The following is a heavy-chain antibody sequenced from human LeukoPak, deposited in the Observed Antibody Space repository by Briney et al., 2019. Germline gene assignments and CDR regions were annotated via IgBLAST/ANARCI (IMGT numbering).Heavy chain of an antibody. V-gene: IGHV3-48*03. Sequence: GGSLRLSCAASGFTFSSYEMNWVRQAPGKGLEWVSYISSSGSTIYYADSVKGRFTISRDNAKNSLYLQMNSLRAEDTALYYCAKDMKYYHGSGSDRAGAFDYWGQGTLVTVSS. CDR1: GFTFSSYE. CDR3: AKDMKYYHGSGSDRAGAFDY. CDR2: ISSSGSTI. J-gene: IGHJ4*02. D-gene: IGHD3-10*01.